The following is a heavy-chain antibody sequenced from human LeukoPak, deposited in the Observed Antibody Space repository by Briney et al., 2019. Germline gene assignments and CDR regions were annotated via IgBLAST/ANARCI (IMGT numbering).Heavy chain of an antibody. CDR2: IKQDGSEK. J-gene: IGHJ4*02. Sequence: GGSLRLSCAASGFTFSSYWMSWVRQAPGKGLEWVANIKQDGSEKYYVDSVKGRFTISRDNSKNTLYLQMNSLRAEDTAVYYCARGVGSGSRLRAGVYWGQGTLVTVSS. CDR1: GFTFSSYW. V-gene: IGHV3-7*03. CDR3: ARGVGSGSRLRAGVY. D-gene: IGHD1-26*01.